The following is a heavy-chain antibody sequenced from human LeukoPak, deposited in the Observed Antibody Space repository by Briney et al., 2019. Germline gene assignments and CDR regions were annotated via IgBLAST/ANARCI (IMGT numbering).Heavy chain of an antibody. J-gene: IGHJ4*02. Sequence: ASVKVSCKASGGTFSSYAISGVRQAPGQGLEWMGRIIPILGIANYAQKFQGRVTITADKSTSTAYMELSSLRSEDTAVYYCARDGSGSYYEKFDYWGQGTLVTVSS. CDR3: ARDGSGSYYEKFDY. CDR2: IIPILGIA. V-gene: IGHV1-69*04. CDR1: GGTFSSYA. D-gene: IGHD1-26*01.